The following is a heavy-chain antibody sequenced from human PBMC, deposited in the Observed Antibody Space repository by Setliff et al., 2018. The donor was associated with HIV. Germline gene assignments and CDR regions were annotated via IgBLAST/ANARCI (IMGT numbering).Heavy chain of an antibody. CDR1: GGSFSGYY. D-gene: IGHD5-18*01. V-gene: IGHV4-34*01. CDR3: ARGGYRDGYDY. Sequence: PSETLSLTCAVYGGSFSGYYWSWIRQPPGKGLEWIGEINHSGSTNYNPSLKSRVTISLDTSKNQVSLKLSSVAAADTAVYYCARGGYRDGYDYWGQGTLVTVSS. CDR2: INHSGST. J-gene: IGHJ4*02.